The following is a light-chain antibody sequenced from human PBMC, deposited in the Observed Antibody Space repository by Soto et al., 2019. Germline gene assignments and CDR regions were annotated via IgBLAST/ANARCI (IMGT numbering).Light chain of an antibody. V-gene: IGKV3-11*01. CDR1: QSVSSY. Sequence: EIVLTQSPGTLSLSPGERATLSCRASQSVSSYLAWYQQKPGQAPRLLIYDAYTRATGISARFSGSGSGTDFNLSISSLEPEDFAVYYCQQRSNWPVTFGQGTNVEVK. CDR3: QQRSNWPVT. J-gene: IGKJ1*01. CDR2: DAY.